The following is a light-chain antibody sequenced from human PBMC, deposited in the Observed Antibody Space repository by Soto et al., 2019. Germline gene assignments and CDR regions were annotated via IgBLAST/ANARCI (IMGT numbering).Light chain of an antibody. Sequence: IVLTQSPGTLSLSPWERATLSCRASQSVSTNSLAWYQQKPGQAPRLLMYAASSRATGIPDRFSGSGSGTDFTLTISRLEPEDFAMYYCLHHGSSLWTFGQGTKWIS. V-gene: IGKV3-20*01. CDR1: QSVSTNS. CDR3: LHHGSSLWT. CDR2: AAS. J-gene: IGKJ1*01.